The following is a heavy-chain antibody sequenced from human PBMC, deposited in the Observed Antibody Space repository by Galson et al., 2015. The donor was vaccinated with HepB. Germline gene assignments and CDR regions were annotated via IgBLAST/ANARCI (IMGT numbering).Heavy chain of an antibody. CDR1: GGSISSYY. J-gene: IGHJ6*02. V-gene: IGHV4-4*07. CDR2: IYTSGST. D-gene: IGHD6-19*01. CDR3: ARDRGSGWSYYYYGIDV. Sequence: LSLTCTVSGGSISSYYWSWIRQPAGKGLEWIGRIYTSGSTNYNPSLKSRVTMTVDTSKNQFSLKLSSVTAADTAVYYCARDRGSGWSYYYYGIDVWGQGTTVTVSS.